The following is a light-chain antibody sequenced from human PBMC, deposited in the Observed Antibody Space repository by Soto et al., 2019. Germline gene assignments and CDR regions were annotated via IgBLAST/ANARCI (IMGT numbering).Light chain of an antibody. CDR1: SSDVGRYNY. J-gene: IGLJ1*01. CDR2: EVS. Sequence: QSGLAQPASLSGSPGDSRTISCTGASSDVGRYNYVSWYQLHPGKAPKLIIYEVSNRPSGVSNRFSGSTSGNTASLTISGLRAEDEADYYRNSYTSSTASVFGTGTKVTVL. CDR3: NSYTSSTASV. V-gene: IGLV2-14*01.